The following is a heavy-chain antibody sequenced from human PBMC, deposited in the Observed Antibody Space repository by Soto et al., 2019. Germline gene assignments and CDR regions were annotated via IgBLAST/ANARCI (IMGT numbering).Heavy chain of an antibody. V-gene: IGHV3-30*18. Sequence: QEQLVESGGGVVQAGRSLRLSCAASGFTFNFFGMHWVRQAPGKGLEWVAVISYDGREKYYADSVKGRFTMSRDNSKNMVYLEMSSLRPEDTSVYYCAKERRYSFDAFDFWGHGTMVTVSS. CDR1: GFTFNFFG. CDR3: AKERRYSFDAFDF. J-gene: IGHJ3*01. D-gene: IGHD5-12*01. CDR2: ISYDGREK.